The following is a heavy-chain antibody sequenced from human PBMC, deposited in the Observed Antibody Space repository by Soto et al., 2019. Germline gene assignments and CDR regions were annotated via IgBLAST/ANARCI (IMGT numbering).Heavy chain of an antibody. Sequence: XSGKASCNASGYTFTSYDIDLVRQATGQGLEWMGWMNPNSGNTGYAQKFQGRVTMTMNTPISTAYMELSSLRSEDTAVYYCARGTSGSVTYYYYGMDVWGQGTTVTVSS. D-gene: IGHD5-12*01. V-gene: IGHV1-8*01. J-gene: IGHJ6*02. CDR3: ARGTSGSVTYYYYGMDV. CDR1: GYTFTSYD. CDR2: MNPNSGNT.